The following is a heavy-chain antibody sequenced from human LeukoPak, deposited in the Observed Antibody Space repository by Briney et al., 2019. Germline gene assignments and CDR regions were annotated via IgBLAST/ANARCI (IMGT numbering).Heavy chain of an antibody. D-gene: IGHD3-10*01. Sequence: GGSLRLSCAASGFTFSSYAMHWVRQAPGKGLEWVAIISYDGSNEYYADSVKGQFTISRDNSNNTLYLQMNSLRAEDTAVYYCARDGYYYGSGSYLDYWGQGTLVTVSS. V-gene: IGHV3-30*04. CDR3: ARDGYYYGSGSYLDY. CDR2: ISYDGSNE. J-gene: IGHJ4*02. CDR1: GFTFSSYA.